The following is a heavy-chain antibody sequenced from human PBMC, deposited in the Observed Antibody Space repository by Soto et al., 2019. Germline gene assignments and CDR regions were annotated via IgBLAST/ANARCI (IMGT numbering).Heavy chain of an antibody. V-gene: IGHV1-18*04. CDR1: TETFNNYG. CDR2: ISTYNGNTNT. CDR3: ARAEYYYDSSGYYRSPIGYYYGMDV. J-gene: IGHJ6*02. D-gene: IGHD3-22*01. Sequence: ASVKVSCKASTETFNNYGIAWVRQAPGQGLEWMGWISTYNGNTNTYHKKRFQGRFTISRDNSKNTLYLQMNSLRAEDTAVYYCARAEYYYDSSGYYRSPIGYYYGMDVWGQGTTVTVSS.